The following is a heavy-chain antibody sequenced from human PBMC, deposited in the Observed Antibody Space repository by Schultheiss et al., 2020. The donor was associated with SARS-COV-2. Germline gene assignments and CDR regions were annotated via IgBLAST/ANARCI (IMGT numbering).Heavy chain of an antibody. V-gene: IGHV3-30*03. CDR2: ISYDGSNK. D-gene: IGHD3-10*01. CDR3: ARDQRGNTFGQNYYYFMDL. CDR1: GFTFSSYG. J-gene: IGHJ6*03. Sequence: GESLKISCAASGFTFSSYGMHWVRQAPGKGLEWVAVISYDGSNKYYADSVKGRFTISRDNSKNTLYLQMNSLRAEDTAVYYCARDQRGNTFGQNYYYFMDLWGKGTTVTVSS.